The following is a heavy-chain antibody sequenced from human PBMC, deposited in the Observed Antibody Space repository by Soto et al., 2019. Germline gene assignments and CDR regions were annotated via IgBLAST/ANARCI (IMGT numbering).Heavy chain of an antibody. CDR1: GFTFSSYA. CDR2: ISGSGGST. V-gene: IGHV3-23*01. CDR3: AKGLPSIEGYSSWYYGWFDP. J-gene: IGHJ5*02. D-gene: IGHD6-13*01. Sequence: GGSLRLSCAASGFTFSSYAMSWVRQAPGKGLEWVSAISGSGGSTYYADSVKGRFTISRDNSKNTLYLQMNSLRAEDTAVYYCAKGLPSIEGYSSWYYGWFDPWGQGTLVTVSS.